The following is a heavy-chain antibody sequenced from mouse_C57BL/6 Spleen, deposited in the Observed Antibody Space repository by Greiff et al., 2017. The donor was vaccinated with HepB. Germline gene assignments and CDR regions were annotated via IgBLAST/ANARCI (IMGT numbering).Heavy chain of an antibody. CDR3: ARRPDEGSTGTGDYFDY. D-gene: IGHD4-1*02. J-gene: IGHJ2*01. Sequence: EVQLQQSGPELVKPGASVKIPCKASGYTFTDYNMDWVKQSHGKSLEWIGDINPNNGGTIYNQKFKGKATLTVDKSSSTAYMELRSLTSEDTAVYYWARRPDEGSTGTGDYFDYWGQGTTLTVSS. CDR1: GYTFTDYN. V-gene: IGHV1-18*01. CDR2: INPNNGGT.